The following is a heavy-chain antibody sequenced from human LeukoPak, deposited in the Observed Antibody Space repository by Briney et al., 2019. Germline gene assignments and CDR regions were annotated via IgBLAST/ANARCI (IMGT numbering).Heavy chain of an antibody. Sequence: PGGSLRLSCAASGFTFSSFGMSWVRQAPGKGLEWVSAISGSGGRTYYTDSVKGRFTISRDNSKNTLYLQMNSLRPEDTAVYYCARDQQNGYSSGWSFDSWGQGTLVTVSS. V-gene: IGHV3-23*01. CDR3: ARDQQNGYSSGWSFDS. J-gene: IGHJ5*01. CDR1: GFTFSSFG. CDR2: ISGSGGRT. D-gene: IGHD6-19*01.